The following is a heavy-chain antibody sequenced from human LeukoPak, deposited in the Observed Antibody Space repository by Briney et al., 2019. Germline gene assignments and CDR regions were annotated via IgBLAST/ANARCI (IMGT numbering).Heavy chain of an antibody. CDR3: ARFGDYGEY. Sequence: GGSLRLSCAASGFTFSLYGMSWVRQAPGKGLEWVSGISGNGTKMFYRRSVRGRFTISRDNSRNTLFLHLDSLRPEDTALYYCARFGDYGEYWGQGTLVTVSS. CDR1: GFTFSLYG. D-gene: IGHD4-17*01. J-gene: IGHJ4*02. V-gene: IGHV3-23*02. CDR2: ISGNGTKM.